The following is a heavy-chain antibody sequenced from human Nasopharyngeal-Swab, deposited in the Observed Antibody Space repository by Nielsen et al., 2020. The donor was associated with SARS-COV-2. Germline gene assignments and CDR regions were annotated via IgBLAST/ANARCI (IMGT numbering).Heavy chain of an antibody. CDR3: ATTGYHHYYYYMDV. Sequence: VRQMPGKGLEWMGGFDPEDGETIYAQKFQGRVTMTEDTSTDTAYMELSSLRSEDTAVYYCATTGYHHYYYYMDVWGKGTTVTVSS. J-gene: IGHJ6*03. CDR2: FDPEDGET. V-gene: IGHV1-24*01. D-gene: IGHD5-12*01.